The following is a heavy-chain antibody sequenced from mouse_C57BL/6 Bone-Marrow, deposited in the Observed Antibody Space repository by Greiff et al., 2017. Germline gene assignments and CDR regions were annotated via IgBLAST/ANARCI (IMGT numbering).Heavy chain of an antibody. CDR3: ARAYYSNDYAMDY. J-gene: IGHJ4*01. D-gene: IGHD2-5*01. Sequence: EVMLVESEGGLVQPGSSMKLSCTASGFTFSDYYMAWVRQVPEKGLEWVANINYDGSSTYYLDSLKSRFIISRDNAKNILYLQMSSLKSEDTATYYCARAYYSNDYAMDYWGQGTSVTVSS. CDR1: GFTFSDYY. V-gene: IGHV5-16*01. CDR2: INYDGSST.